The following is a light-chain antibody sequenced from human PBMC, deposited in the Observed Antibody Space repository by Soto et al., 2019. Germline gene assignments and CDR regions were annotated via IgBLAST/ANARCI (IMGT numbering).Light chain of an antibody. CDR3: QQYYSTPWT. Sequence: DIVMTQSPDSLPVSLGERATINCKSSESFLYSSNNKNYLAWYQQKPGQPPKLLIYWASTRESGVPDRFSGSGSGTDFTLTISSLQAEDVAVYYCQQYYSTPWTFGQGTKVDIK. V-gene: IGKV4-1*01. CDR2: WAS. CDR1: ESFLYSSNNKNY. J-gene: IGKJ1*01.